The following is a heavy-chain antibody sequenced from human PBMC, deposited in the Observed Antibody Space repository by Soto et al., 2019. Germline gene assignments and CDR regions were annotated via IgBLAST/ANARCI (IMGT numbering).Heavy chain of an antibody. Sequence: PGGSLRLSCAASGFTFSDYYMSWIRQAPGKGLEWVSYISSSGSTIYYADSVKGRFTISRDNAKNSLYLQMNSLRAEDTAVYYCASLYGSGSYYYYYYGMDVWGQGTTVTVSS. CDR2: ISSSGSTI. D-gene: IGHD3-10*01. V-gene: IGHV3-11*01. CDR1: GFTFSDYY. J-gene: IGHJ6*02. CDR3: ASLYGSGSYYYYYYGMDV.